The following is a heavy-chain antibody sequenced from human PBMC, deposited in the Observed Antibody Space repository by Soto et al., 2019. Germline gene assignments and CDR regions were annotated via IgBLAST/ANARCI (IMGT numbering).Heavy chain of an antibody. V-gene: IGHV3-7*01. CDR1: GFTFSIYW. Sequence: EVQLVESGGGLVQPGGSLRLSCAASGFTFSIYWMSWVRQAPGKGLEWVANIKQDASEKYYVDSVKGRFTISRDNARRLLYMQMNRLRAGDKAVYYCASTASLDFWGQGTLVTVSS. J-gene: IGHJ4*02. CDR3: ASTASLDF. D-gene: IGHD2-21*02. CDR2: IKQDASEK.